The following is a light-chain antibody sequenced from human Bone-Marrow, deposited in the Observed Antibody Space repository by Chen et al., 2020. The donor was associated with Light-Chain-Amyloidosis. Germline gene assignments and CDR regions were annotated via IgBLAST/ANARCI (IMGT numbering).Light chain of an antibody. J-gene: IGLJ3*02. CDR2: EVD. Sequence: HSALTQPRSVSGSPGQSVTISCTGTSSDVASYDYVSCYQQHPGKAPKLIIYEVDKRPSGVPDRFSGSKSGNTASLTFSGLQAEDEADYYCCSYGGNYTWVFGGATKLTVL. CDR1: SSDVASYDY. V-gene: IGLV2-11*01. CDR3: CSYGGNYTWV.